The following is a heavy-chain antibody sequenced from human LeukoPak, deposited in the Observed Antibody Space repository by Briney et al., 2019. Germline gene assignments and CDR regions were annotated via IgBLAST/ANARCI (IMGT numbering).Heavy chain of an antibody. CDR3: ARDDTYSGPHFDY. D-gene: IGHD5-12*01. Sequence: GGSLRLSCEASGFPFIGYTMHWVRQAPGKGLEWVALISYGGNSKYYADSVKGRFTISRDTSMDTLYLEMNSLRAEDTAVYYCARDDTYSGPHFDYWGQGTLVTVSS. CDR1: GFPFIGYT. V-gene: IGHV3-30*04. CDR2: ISYGGNSK. J-gene: IGHJ4*02.